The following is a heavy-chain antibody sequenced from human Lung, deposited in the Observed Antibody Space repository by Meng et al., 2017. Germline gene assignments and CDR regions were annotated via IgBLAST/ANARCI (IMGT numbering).Heavy chain of an antibody. J-gene: IGHJ5*01. V-gene: IGHV6-1*01. D-gene: IGHD2-21*01. CDR2: TYYRSKWYS. Sequence: VKLQQSGTGPAKPCPALSLTCSVSGDSDSSNRADWNWIRQSQSRGLEWLGRTYYRSKWYSDYATSVRSRITINADTSKNQFSLQLNSLTPEDTAVYYCTGVGHKNWFDSWGQGTLVTVSS. CDR1: GDSDSSNRAD. CDR3: TGVGHKNWFDS.